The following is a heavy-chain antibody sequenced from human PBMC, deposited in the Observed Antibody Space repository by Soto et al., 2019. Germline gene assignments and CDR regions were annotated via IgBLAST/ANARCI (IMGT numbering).Heavy chain of an antibody. CDR1: CYSVTNYW. J-gene: IGHJ4*02. Sequence: GASLKISWKGACYSVTNYWLGLVRQMDGKVLEWMVIVHPGDSAAKYSPSLQGHVSISADKSISTAYLQRSSLEDSDTAMYYFARGGMDSSGHNPFNYFDSWGQGTLVTVSS. CDR3: ARGGMDSSGHNPFNYFDS. CDR2: VHPGDSAA. V-gene: IGHV5-51*01. D-gene: IGHD3-22*01.